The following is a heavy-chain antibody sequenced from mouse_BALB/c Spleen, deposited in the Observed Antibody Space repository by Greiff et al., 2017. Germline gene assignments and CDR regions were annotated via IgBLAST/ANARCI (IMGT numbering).Heavy chain of an antibody. CDR3: TRGDGYPWFAY. D-gene: IGHD2-3*01. V-gene: IGHV1-39*01. Sequence: VQLQQSGPELEKPGASVKISCKASGYSFTGYNMNWVKQSNGKSLEWIGNIDPYYGGTNFNEKFKSKATLTVDKSSSTAYMQLSSLTSEDSAVYYCTRGDGYPWFAYWGQGTLVTVSA. CDR2: IDPYYGGT. J-gene: IGHJ3*01. CDR1: GYSFTGYN.